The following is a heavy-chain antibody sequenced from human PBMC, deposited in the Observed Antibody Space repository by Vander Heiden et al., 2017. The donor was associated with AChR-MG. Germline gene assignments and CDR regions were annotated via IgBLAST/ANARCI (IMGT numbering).Heavy chain of an antibody. CDR2: IIPIFGTA. D-gene: IGHD2-8*01. J-gene: IGHJ4*02. Sequence: QVQLVQSGAEVKKPGSSVKVPCKASGGTFSRYAISWVRQAPGQGLEWMGGIIPIFGTANYAQKFQGRVTITADKSTSTAYMELSSLRSEDTAVYYCATDEDCTNGVCYGFFFDYWGQGTLVTVSS. V-gene: IGHV1-69*06. CDR3: ATDEDCTNGVCYGFFFDY. CDR1: GGTFSRYA.